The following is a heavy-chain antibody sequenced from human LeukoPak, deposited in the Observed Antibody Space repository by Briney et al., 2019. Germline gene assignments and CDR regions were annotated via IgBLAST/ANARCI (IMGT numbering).Heavy chain of an antibody. V-gene: IGHV1-46*01. CDR3: ARASGDYDYYYYYMDV. Sequence: GASVKVSCKASGYTFTSYYMHWVRQAPGQGLEWMGIINPSGGSTSYAQKFQGRVTMTRDTSTSTVYMELSSLRSEDTAVYYCARASGDYDYYYYYMDVWGKGTTVTVSS. J-gene: IGHJ6*03. D-gene: IGHD4-17*01. CDR1: GYTFTSYY. CDR2: INPSGGST.